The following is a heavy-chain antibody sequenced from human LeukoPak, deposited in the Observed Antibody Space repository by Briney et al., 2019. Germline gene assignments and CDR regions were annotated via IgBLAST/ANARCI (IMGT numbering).Heavy chain of an antibody. CDR2: ISGSGGST. D-gene: IGHD3-22*01. Sequence: GGSLRLSCAASGFTFSTYAMSWVRQAPGKGLEWVSAISGSGGSTYYADSVKGRFTISRDNSKNTLYLQMNSLRAEDTAVYYCAKEVRGPYYYDSSGYSDYWGQGTLVTVSS. CDR1: GFTFSTYA. CDR3: AKEVRGPYYYDSSGYSDY. J-gene: IGHJ4*02. V-gene: IGHV3-23*01.